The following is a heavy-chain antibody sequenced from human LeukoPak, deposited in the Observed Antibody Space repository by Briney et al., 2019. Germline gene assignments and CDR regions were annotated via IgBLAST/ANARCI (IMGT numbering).Heavy chain of an antibody. Sequence: KPSETLSLTCTVSGGSISSYYWSWIRQPPGKGLEWIGYIYYSGSTNYNPSLKSRVTISVDTSKNQFSLKLSSVTAADTAVYYCATYYYDSSGYYYFDYWGQGTLVTVSS. CDR1: GGSISSYY. CDR3: ATYYYDSSGYYYFDY. D-gene: IGHD3-22*01. J-gene: IGHJ4*02. V-gene: IGHV4-59*01. CDR2: IYYSGST.